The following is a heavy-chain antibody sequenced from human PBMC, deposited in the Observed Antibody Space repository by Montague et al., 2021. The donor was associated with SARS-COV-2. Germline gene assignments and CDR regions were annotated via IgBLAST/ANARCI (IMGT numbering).Heavy chain of an antibody. CDR1: GDSVSSKSVA. J-gene: IGHJ3*02. D-gene: IGHD3-9*01. V-gene: IGHV6-1*01. CDR2: TYYRSKWDS. CDR3: ASSRITLTGLDAFDI. Sequence: CAISGDSVSSKSVAWNWIRQSPSRGLEWLGRTYYRSKWDSDYAEXXKRRLVITPDTSKNQVSLQLNSVIPEDTAVYFCASSRITLTGLDAFDIWGQGTMVTVSS.